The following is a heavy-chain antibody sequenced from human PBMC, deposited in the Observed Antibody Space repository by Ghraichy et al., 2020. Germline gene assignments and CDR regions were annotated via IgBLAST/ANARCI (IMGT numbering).Heavy chain of an antibody. CDR2: IYYSGST. CDR3: ARVRTDLYYYYYMDV. J-gene: IGHJ6*03. CDR1: GDSISPYY. Sequence: SETLSLTCTVSGDSISPYYWSWIRQPPGKGLEWIGYIYYSGSTYYNPSLKSRVTISVDTSKNQFSLKLSSVTAADTAVYYCARVRTDLYYYYYMDVWGKGTTVTVSS. V-gene: IGHV4-59*12.